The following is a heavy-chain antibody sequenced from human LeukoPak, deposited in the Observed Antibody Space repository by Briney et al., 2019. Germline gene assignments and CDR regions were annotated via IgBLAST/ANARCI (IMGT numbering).Heavy chain of an antibody. J-gene: IGHJ4*02. CDR3: AKTYSRESGYDFFFHY. D-gene: IGHD5-12*01. CDR2: IWYDGSNK. V-gene: IGHV3-33*06. CDR1: GFTFSSYG. Sequence: GGSLRLSCAASGFTFSSYGMHWVRQAPGKGLEWVAVIWYDGSNKYYADSVKGRFTISRDNSRNTVYLQMNSLRVEDTAVYYCAKTYSRESGYDFFFHYWGQGTRVTVSS.